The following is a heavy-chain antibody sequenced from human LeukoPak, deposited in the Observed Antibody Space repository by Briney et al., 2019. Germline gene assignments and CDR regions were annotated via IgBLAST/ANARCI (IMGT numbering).Heavy chain of an antibody. D-gene: IGHD6-13*01. CDR2: INPNSGGT. J-gene: IGHJ4*02. V-gene: IGHV1-2*02. CDR3: ATATIAAALYYFDY. CDR1: GYTFTGYY. Sequence: ASVKVSCKASGYTFTGYYMHWVRQAPGQGLEWMGWINPNSGGTNYAQKFQGRVTMTRDTSISTAYMELSRLRSEDTAVYYCATATIAAALYYFDYWGQGTLVTASS.